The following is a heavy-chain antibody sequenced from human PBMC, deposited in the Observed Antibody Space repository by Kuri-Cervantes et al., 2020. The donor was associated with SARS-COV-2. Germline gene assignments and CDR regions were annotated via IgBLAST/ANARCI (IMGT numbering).Heavy chain of an antibody. J-gene: IGHJ3*02. CDR1: GGSISSYY. CDR2: IYYSGST. CDR3: ARESGRYYYDSSAYFVHAFDI. V-gene: IGHV4-59*12. Sequence: SETLSLTCTVSGGSISSYYWSWIRQPPGKGLEWIGYIYYSGSTNYNPSLKSRVTISVDTSKNQFSLKLSSVTAADTAVYYCARESGRYYYDSSAYFVHAFDIWGQGTMVTVSS. D-gene: IGHD3-22*01.